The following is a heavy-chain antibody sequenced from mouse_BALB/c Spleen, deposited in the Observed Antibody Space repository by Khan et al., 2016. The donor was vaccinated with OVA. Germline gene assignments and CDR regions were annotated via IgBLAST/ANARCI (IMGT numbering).Heavy chain of an antibody. CDR3: TRGGGNFLFPMDY. Sequence: VQLQQPGPELVKPGASVKISCKASGYSFTAYYMHWVKQSHVKSLEWIGRINPYNGDAYYNQNFLDKASLTVDRSSSTAYMELHSLTSEDSAVYYCTRGGGNFLFPMDYWGQGTSVTVSS. V-gene: IGHV1-37*01. D-gene: IGHD2-1*01. CDR1: GYSFTAYY. CDR2: INPYNGDA. J-gene: IGHJ4*01.